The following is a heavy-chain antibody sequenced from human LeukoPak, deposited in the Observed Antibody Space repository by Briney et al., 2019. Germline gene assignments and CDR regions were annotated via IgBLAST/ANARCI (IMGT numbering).Heavy chain of an antibody. Sequence: SETLSLTCTVSGGSISSGGYYWSWIRQHPGKGLEWIGYIYYSGSTYYNPSLKSRVTISVDTSKNQFSLKLSSVTAADTAVYYCARARVEYYGMDVWGQGTTVTVSS. CDR3: ARARVEYYGMDV. CDR2: IYYSGST. V-gene: IGHV4-31*03. J-gene: IGHJ6*02. CDR1: GGSISSGGYY.